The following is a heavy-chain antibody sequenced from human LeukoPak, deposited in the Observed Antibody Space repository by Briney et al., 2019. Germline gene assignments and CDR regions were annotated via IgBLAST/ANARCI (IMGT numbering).Heavy chain of an antibody. CDR2: FDPEDGET. CDR1: GYTLTELS. V-gene: IGHV1-24*01. D-gene: IGHD3-16*01. Sequence: ASVKVSCKVSGYTLTELSMHWVRQAPGKGLEWMGGFDPEDGETIYAQKFQGRVTMTEDTSTDTAYMELSGLRSEDTAVYYCATTRGGGAMATNWFDPWGQGTLVTVSS. J-gene: IGHJ5*02. CDR3: ATTRGGGAMATNWFDP.